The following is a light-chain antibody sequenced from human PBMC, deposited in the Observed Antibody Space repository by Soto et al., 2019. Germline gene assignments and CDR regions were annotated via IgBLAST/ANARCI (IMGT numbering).Light chain of an antibody. CDR1: QSISSY. J-gene: IGKJ1*01. CDR2: AAS. Sequence: DIQKIPSPSSLFTSIGDRVTITCRASQSISSYLNWYQQKPGKAPKLLIYAASSLQSGVPSRFSGSGSGTDFTLTISSLQPEDFATYYCQQSYSTLTWTFGQGTKVDIK. CDR3: QQSYSTLTWT. V-gene: IGKV1-39*01.